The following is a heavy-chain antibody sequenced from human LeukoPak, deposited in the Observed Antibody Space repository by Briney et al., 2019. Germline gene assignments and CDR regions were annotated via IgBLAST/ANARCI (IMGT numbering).Heavy chain of an antibody. CDR3: ASLDGDSVFSY. D-gene: IGHD3-10*01. Sequence: VASVTVSCKASGYTFTGYYMHWVRQAPGQGLEWMGWMNPNSGNTGYAQKFQGRVTMTRNTSISTAYMELSSLRSEDTAVYYCASLDGDSVFSYWGQGTLVTVSS. J-gene: IGHJ4*02. CDR2: MNPNSGNT. V-gene: IGHV1-8*02. CDR1: GYTFTGYY.